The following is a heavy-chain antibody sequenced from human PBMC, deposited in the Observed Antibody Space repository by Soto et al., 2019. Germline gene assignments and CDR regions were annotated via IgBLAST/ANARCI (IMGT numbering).Heavy chain of an antibody. D-gene: IGHD1-7*01. J-gene: IGHJ6*02. Sequence: GASVKVSCKVSGYTRTELSVHWVRQAPGKGLEWMGGFDREDGETFYAQTLQGRVTMTHDTSTHTAYMELSSLRSEDTAVYYCASETGTNGYHYHGMDVRGQGTTVTVSS. V-gene: IGHV1-24*01. CDR1: GYTRTELS. CDR2: FDREDGET. CDR3: ASETGTNGYHYHGMDV.